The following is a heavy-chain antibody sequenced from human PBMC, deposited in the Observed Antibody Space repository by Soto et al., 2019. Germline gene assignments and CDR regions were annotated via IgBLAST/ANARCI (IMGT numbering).Heavy chain of an antibody. CDR1: GFTVSNNY. D-gene: IGHD3-10*01. CDR2: IYSGGYT. J-gene: IGHJ4*02. Sequence: EVQLVESGGGLIQPGGSLRLSCAVSGFTVSNNYMSWVRQAPGKGLEGVSVIYSGGYTAYGDSVKGRFTISRDNSKNTLSLKMNRPRPDDPAVFYWAPRSGGGGYWGQGTLVTVSS. V-gene: IGHV3-53*01. CDR3: APRSGGGGY.